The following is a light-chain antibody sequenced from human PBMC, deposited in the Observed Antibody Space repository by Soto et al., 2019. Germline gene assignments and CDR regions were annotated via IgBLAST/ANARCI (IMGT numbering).Light chain of an antibody. CDR2: AAS. V-gene: IGKV1-6*01. J-gene: IGKJ1*01. CDR1: QGIRTD. CDR3: LQDHNYPWT. Sequence: AIQMSQSPSSLSASVGDRVTITCRVSQGIRTDLGWFQQKPGKAPKVLIYAASNLQTGVPSRFSGSGSGTDFTLTISSLQPEDFATYYCLQDHNYPWTFGQGTKVEIK.